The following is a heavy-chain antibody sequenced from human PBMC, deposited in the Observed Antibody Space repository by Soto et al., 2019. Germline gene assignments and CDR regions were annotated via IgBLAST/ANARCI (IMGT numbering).Heavy chain of an antibody. CDR2: ISNRGTP. D-gene: IGHD2-8*01. J-gene: IGHJ3*02. CDR3: AREVNVVALSDAFDI. V-gene: IGHV4-30-4*01. Sequence: QVQLQESGPGLVKPSQTLSLICTVSGDSISSDNYFWSWIRQPPGQGLEWIGYISNRGTPYYNPSLKSRVTISLHTSMNRFSLDMYSVTAADAAVYYCAREVNVVALSDAFDIWGQGTMVTVSS. CDR1: GDSISSDNYF.